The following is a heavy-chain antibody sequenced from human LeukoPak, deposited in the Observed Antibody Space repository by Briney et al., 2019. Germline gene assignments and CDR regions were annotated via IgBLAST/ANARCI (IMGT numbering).Heavy chain of an antibody. CDR1: GYTFSDYY. Sequence: ASVKFSCKTSGYTFSDYYIHCVRQAPGQGLEWMGWINPKNSGTKYAQKFQGWITMTTDTSTSTAYMELTSLRSNDTAVYYCARVTVTTLFDHWGPGTLVTVSS. D-gene: IGHD4-17*01. CDR3: ARVTVTTLFDH. V-gene: IGHV1-2*04. CDR2: INPKNSGT. J-gene: IGHJ4*02.